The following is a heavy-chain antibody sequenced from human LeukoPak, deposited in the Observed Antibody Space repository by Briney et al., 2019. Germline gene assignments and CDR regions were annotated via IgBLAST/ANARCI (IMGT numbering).Heavy chain of an antibody. V-gene: IGHV3-23*01. D-gene: IGHD4-17*01. J-gene: IGHJ3*02. CDR2: ISGSGGST. CDR1: GFTFSSYA. Sequence: SGGSLRLSCAASGFTFSSYAMSWVRQAPGKELEWVSAISGSGGSTYYADSVKGRFTISRDNSKNTLYLQMNSLRAEDTAVYYCANPYGDYDFGAFDIWGQGTMVTVSS. CDR3: ANPYGDYDFGAFDI.